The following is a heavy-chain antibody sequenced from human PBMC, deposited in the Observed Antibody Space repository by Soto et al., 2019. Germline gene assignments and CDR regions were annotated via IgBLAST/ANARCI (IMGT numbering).Heavy chain of an antibody. CDR1: GGSISSYY. CDR3: ARRYGTSMDV. Sequence: QVQLQESGPGLVKPSETLSLTCTVSGGSISSYYWSWIRQPPGKGLQWIGYIYYSGSTNYNPSLKRRVTTSVDTSKNQFSLKLSSVTAADTAVYYCARRYGTSMDVWGQGTTVTVSS. J-gene: IGHJ6*02. D-gene: IGHD5-18*01. CDR2: IYYSGST. V-gene: IGHV4-59*01.